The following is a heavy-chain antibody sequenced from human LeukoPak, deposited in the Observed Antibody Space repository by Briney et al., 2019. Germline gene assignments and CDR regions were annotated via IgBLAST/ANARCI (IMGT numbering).Heavy chain of an antibody. D-gene: IGHD1-26*01. CDR2: ISTTSDYI. CDR1: GFTFSNYD. J-gene: IGHJ4*02. CDR3: ARGVGVAIRTSNFDY. V-gene: IGHV3-21*01. Sequence: PGGSLRLSCAASGFTFSNYDMSWVRQAPGKGLEWVSSISTTSDYIYYAGSVKGRFTVSRDNAKNSLFLQRNSLRAEDTAVYYCARGVGVAIRTSNFDYWGEGTLVSASS.